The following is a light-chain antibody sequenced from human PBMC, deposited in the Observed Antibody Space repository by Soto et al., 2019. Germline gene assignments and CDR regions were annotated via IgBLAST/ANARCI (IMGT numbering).Light chain of an antibody. CDR3: SSYAGSNKV. CDR2: EVS. Sequence: QSVLTQPPSASGSPGQSVTISCTGTSIDVGGYNYVSWYQQRPGKAPKLMIYEVSKRPSGVPDRFSGSKSGNTASLTVSGLQAEDEADYYCSSYAGSNKVFGTGTKVTVL. V-gene: IGLV2-8*01. J-gene: IGLJ1*01. CDR1: SIDVGGYNY.